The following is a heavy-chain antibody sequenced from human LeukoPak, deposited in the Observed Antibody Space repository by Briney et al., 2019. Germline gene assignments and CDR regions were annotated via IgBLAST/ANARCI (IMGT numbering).Heavy chain of an antibody. CDR1: GFTFSSYG. Sequence: PGGSLRPSCAASGFTFSSYGMHWVCQAPGKGLEWVAVIWYDGTNKYYADSVKGRFTISRDNSKNTLYLQMNSLSAEDTAVYYCARRDGYDFDYWGQGTLVTVSS. J-gene: IGHJ4*02. CDR3: ARRDGYDFDY. D-gene: IGHD5-24*01. CDR2: IWYDGTNK. V-gene: IGHV3-33*01.